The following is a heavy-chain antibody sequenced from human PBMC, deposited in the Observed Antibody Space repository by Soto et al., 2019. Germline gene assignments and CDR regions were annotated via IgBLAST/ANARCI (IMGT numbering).Heavy chain of an antibody. V-gene: IGHV1-18*01. CDR2: ISAYNGNT. D-gene: IGHD1-26*01. J-gene: IGHJ6*02. Sequence: GASVKVSCKASGYTFTSYGISWVRQAPGQGLEWMGWISAYNGNTNYAQKLQGRVTMTTDTSTNTAYMELRSLRSDDTAVYYCARGPRPVGSYYYYYGMDVWGQGTTVTVSS. CDR1: GYTFTSYG. CDR3: ARGPRPVGSYYYYYGMDV.